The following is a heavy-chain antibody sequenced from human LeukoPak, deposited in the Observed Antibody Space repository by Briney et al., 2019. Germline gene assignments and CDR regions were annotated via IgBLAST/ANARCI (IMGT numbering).Heavy chain of an antibody. CDR2: ISYSGSTI. CDR1: LFTSSDYK. CDR3: ASEVVVSEQSFDL. J-gene: IGHJ3*01. V-gene: IGHV3-11*01. D-gene: IGHD2-21*01. Sequence: PGGSLRVSPAAPLFTSSDYKVRCIRQAPGKGLEWISYISYSGSTIYYAESVKGRFTISRDKTKKSLYLEMNSPRAEDRALYYCASEVVVSEQSFDLWGQGTMVTVSS.